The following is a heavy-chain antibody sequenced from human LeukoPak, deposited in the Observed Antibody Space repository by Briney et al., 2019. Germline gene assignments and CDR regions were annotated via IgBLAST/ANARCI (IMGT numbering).Heavy chain of an antibody. J-gene: IGHJ4*02. CDR3: ARSKYGNIDY. Sequence: SQTLSLTCAISGDSVSSNSATWDWIRQSPSRGLEWLGRTCYRSKWYNDYAVSVKSRITISADTSKNQFSLQLNSVTPEDTAVYYCARSKYGNIDYWGQGTLVTVSS. CDR2: TCYRSKWYN. V-gene: IGHV6-1*01. D-gene: IGHD5-24*01. CDR1: GDSVSSNSAT.